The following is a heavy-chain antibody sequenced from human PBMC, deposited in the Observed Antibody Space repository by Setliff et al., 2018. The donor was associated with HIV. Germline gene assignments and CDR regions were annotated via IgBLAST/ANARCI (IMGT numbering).Heavy chain of an antibody. CDR3: ARDAGPHYGSGPPLEY. J-gene: IGHJ4*02. CDR1: GGSISRYY. D-gene: IGHD3-10*01. V-gene: IGHV4-4*07. CDR2: IYPSGNI. Sequence: SETLSLTCTVSGGSISRYYWSWIRQPAGKGLEWIGRIYPSGNINYNPSLKSRLTVSIDTSKNQFSLKLSSVTATDTAVYYCARDAGPHYGSGPPLEYWGQGIQVTVSS.